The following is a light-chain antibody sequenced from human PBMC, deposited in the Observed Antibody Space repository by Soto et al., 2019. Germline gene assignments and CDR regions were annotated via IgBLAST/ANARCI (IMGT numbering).Light chain of an antibody. CDR3: SSYTTSSTHWV. CDR2: EVS. V-gene: IGLV2-14*01. J-gene: IGLJ3*02. CDR1: SSDVGGYNY. Sequence: QSVLTQPASVSGSPGQSITISCTGTSSDVGGYNYVSWYQQHPGKAPKLMIYEVSNRPSGFSNRFSGSKSGNTASLTISGPQAEDEADYYCSSYTTSSTHWVFGGGTKLTVL.